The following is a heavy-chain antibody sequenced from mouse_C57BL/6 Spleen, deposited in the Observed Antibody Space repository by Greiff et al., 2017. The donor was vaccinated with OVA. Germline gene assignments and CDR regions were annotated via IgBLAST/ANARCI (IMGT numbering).Heavy chain of an antibody. V-gene: IGHV5-9*01. CDR1: GFTFSSYT. CDR3: ARRYGYDGYFDV. Sequence: EVNVVESGGGLVKPGGSLKLSCAASGFTFSSYTMSWVRQTPEKRLEWVATISGGGGNTYYPDSVKGRFTISRDNAKNTLYLQMSSLRSEDTALYYCARRYGYDGYFDVWGTGTTVTVSS. J-gene: IGHJ1*03. CDR2: ISGGGGNT. D-gene: IGHD2-2*01.